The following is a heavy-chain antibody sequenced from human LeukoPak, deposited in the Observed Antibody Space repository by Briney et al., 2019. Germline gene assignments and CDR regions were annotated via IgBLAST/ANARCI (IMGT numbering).Heavy chain of an antibody. CDR2: MSGSGGST. J-gene: IGHJ6*03. CDR1: GFTFSSYA. Sequence: PGGSLRLSCAASGFTFSSYAMSWLRQAPGKGLEWVSAMSGSGGSTYYADSVKGRFNITRDNYKNTLYLQMNSQRAENTAVYYCAKNTYYYDSSGYGDYYYMDVWGKGTTVTVSS. CDR3: AKNTYYYDSSGYGDYYYMDV. D-gene: IGHD3-22*01. V-gene: IGHV3-23*01.